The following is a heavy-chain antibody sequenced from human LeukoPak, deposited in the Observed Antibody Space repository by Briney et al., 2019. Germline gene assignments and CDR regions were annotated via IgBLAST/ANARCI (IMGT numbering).Heavy chain of an antibody. Sequence: GGSLRLSCAGSGFIFSNYAMSWVRQAPGQGLEWVSTISNSGDATFYADAVKGRFTISRDNSKNTLYLQMYSLRAEDTAIYYCAKSKESYYYGMDVWGQGTTVTVSS. CDR3: AKSKESYYYGMDV. CDR1: GFIFSNYA. V-gene: IGHV3-23*01. J-gene: IGHJ6*02. CDR2: ISNSGDAT.